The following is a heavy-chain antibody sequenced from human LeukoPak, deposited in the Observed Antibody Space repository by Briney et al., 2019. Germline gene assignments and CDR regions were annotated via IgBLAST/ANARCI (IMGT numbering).Heavy chain of an antibody. V-gene: IGHV4-39*07. Sequence: SETLSLTCTVSGGSISSSSYYWGWIRQPPGKGLEWIGSIYYSGSTNYNPSLKSRVTISVDTSKNQSSLKLSSVTAADTAVYYCARGRILWKHYYYYGMDVWGQGTTVTVSS. CDR1: GGSISSSSYY. D-gene: IGHD3-10*01. CDR3: ARGRILWKHYYYYGMDV. CDR2: IYYSGST. J-gene: IGHJ6*02.